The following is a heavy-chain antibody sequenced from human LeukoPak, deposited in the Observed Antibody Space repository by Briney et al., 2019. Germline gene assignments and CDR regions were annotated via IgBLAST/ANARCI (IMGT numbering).Heavy chain of an antibody. CDR2: IYYSGST. CDR3: ARDTNVRGVILPFDY. J-gene: IGHJ4*02. V-gene: IGHV4-39*07. Sequence: SETLSLTCTVSGGSISSSSYYWGWIRQPPGKGLEWIGSIYYSGSTYYNLSLKSRVTISVDTSKNQFSLKLSSVTAADTAVYYCARDTNVRGVILPFDYWGQGALVTVSS. D-gene: IGHD3-10*02. CDR1: GGSISSSSYY.